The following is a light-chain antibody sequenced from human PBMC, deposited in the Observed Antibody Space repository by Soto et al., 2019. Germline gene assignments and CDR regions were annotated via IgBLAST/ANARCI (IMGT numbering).Light chain of an antibody. CDR1: QSLLYSYGNTN. V-gene: IGKV2-30*01. Sequence: DVVMTQSPLSLPVTLGQPASISCRSRQSLLYSYGNTNLNWFQQRPGQSPRSLIYKVSNRDSGVPDRFSGSGSGSDFTLKISRVEDDDIGVYYCIQGTPLTFGGGTKVQIK. J-gene: IGKJ4*01. CDR3: IQGTPLT. CDR2: KVS.